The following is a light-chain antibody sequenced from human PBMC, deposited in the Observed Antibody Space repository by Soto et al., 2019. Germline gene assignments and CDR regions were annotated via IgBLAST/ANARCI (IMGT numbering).Light chain of an antibody. Sequence: DIQMTQSPSSLSASVGDRVTITCRASQGIRNDLGWYKQKPGKAPKRLIYAASSLQSGGPSRFSGSGSWTDFTLTISSLLPEDVAPYYCLQHNSYPSFTFGPGTKVYIK. CDR2: AAS. J-gene: IGKJ3*01. CDR1: QGIRND. V-gene: IGKV1-17*01. CDR3: LQHNSYPSFT.